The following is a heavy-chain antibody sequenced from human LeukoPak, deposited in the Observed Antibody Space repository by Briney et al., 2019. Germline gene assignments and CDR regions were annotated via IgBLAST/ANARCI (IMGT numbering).Heavy chain of an antibody. D-gene: IGHD5-24*01. CDR2: IIPIFGTA. V-gene: IGHV1-69*06. CDR3: ARERATIAVVAA. J-gene: IGHJ4*02. Sequence: SVKVSCKASGGTFSSYAISWVRQAPGQGLEWMGGIIPIFGTANYAQKFQGRVTITADKSTSTAYMELSSLRSEDTAVYYCARERATIAVVAAWGQGTLVTVSS. CDR1: GGTFSSYA.